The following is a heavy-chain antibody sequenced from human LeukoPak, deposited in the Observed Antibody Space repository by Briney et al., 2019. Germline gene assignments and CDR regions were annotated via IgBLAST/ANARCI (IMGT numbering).Heavy chain of an antibody. J-gene: IGHJ4*02. D-gene: IGHD3-22*01. V-gene: IGHV3-30*02. CDR3: AKGGRYYYDSTVTSLPDY. Sequence: GGSLRLSCAASGFTFSSYGMHWVRQAPGKGLEWVAFIRYDGSNKYYADSVKGRFTISRDNSKNTLYLQMNSLRAEDTAVYYCAKGGRYYYDSTVTSLPDYWGQGTLVTVSS. CDR1: GFTFSSYG. CDR2: IRYDGSNK.